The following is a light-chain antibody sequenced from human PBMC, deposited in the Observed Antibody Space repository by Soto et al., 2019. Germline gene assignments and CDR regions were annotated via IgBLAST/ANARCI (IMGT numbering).Light chain of an antibody. V-gene: IGLV1-40*01. CDR3: QSYDSSLRGWV. CDR1: SSNIGAGYD. CDR2: DNN. Sequence: QPVLTQPPSVSGAPGQRVTISCTGSSSNIGAGYDVHWYQQLPGTAPKLLIYDNNNRPSGVPDRFSGSKSATSASLAITGLQAEDEADYYCQSYDSSLRGWVFGGGTKLTVL. J-gene: IGLJ3*02.